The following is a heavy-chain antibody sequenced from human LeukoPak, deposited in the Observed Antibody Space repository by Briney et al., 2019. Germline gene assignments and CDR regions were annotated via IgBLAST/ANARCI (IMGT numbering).Heavy chain of an antibody. CDR3: AKVSPITMVRGVMEGY. CDR1: GFTFSSYA. J-gene: IGHJ4*02. CDR2: ISGSGGST. D-gene: IGHD3-10*01. Sequence: TGGSLILSCAASGFTFSSYAMSWVRQAPGKGLEWVSAISGSGGSTYYADSVKGRFTISRDNSKNTLYLQMNSLRAEDTAVYYCAKVSPITMVRGVMEGYWGQGTLVTVSS. V-gene: IGHV3-23*01.